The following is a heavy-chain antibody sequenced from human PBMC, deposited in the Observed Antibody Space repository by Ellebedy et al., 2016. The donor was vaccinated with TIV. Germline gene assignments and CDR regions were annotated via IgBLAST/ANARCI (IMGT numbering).Heavy chain of an antibody. V-gene: IGHV1-24*01. D-gene: IGHD3-10*01. CDR2: FDPEDGET. CDR1: GYTLTELS. Sequence: ASVKVSCXVSGYTLTELSMHWVRQAPGKGLEWMGGFDPEDGETIYAQKFQGRVTMTEDTSTDTAYMELSSLRSEDTAVYYCATAPRGSGSYYMPSYYYYGMDVWGQGTTVTVSS. CDR3: ATAPRGSGSYYMPSYYYYGMDV. J-gene: IGHJ6*02.